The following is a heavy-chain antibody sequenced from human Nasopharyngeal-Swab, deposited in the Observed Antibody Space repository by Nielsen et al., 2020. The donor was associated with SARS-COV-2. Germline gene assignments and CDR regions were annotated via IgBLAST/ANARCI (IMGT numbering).Heavy chain of an antibody. CDR3: ARDIRTNDILTGYSLGYFDL. V-gene: IGHV4-59*01. D-gene: IGHD3-9*01. CDR2: IYYSGST. J-gene: IGHJ2*01. Sequence: WIRQPPGKGLEWIGYIYYSGSTNYSPSLKSRVTISVDTSKNQFSLKLSSVTAADTAVYYCARDIRTNDILTGYSLGYFDLWGRGTLVTVSS.